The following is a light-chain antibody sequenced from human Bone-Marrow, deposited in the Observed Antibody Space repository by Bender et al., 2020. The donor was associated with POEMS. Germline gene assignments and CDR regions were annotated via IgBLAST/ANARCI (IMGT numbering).Light chain of an antibody. Sequence: SYELTQPPSVSVSPGQTAKITCSGDKLGDKYVCWYQQRPGQSPVLVIYEDNKRPSGIPERLFGSNSGNTATLTISGTQAMDEGDYYCQAWDRTTAVFGGGTKLIVL. CDR1: KLGDKY. CDR3: QAWDRTTAV. V-gene: IGLV3-1*01. CDR2: EDN. J-gene: IGLJ3*02.